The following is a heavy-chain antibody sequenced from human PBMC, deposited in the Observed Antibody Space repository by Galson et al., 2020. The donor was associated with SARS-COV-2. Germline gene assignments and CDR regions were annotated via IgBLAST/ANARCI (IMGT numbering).Heavy chain of an antibody. V-gene: IGHV3-30*04. D-gene: IGHD3-16*01. J-gene: IGHJ6*03. Sequence: WVRQAPGKGLEWVAVISYDGSNKYYADSVKGRFTISRDNSKNTLYLQMNSLRAEDTAVYYCARDGGWPTYYYYYMDVWGKGTTVTISS. CDR3: ARDGGWPTYYYYYMDV. CDR2: ISYDGSNK.